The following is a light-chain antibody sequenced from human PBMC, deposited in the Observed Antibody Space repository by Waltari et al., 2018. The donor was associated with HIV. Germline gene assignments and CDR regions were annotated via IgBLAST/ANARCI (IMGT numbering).Light chain of an antibody. CDR3: QSYDSGLSVV. V-gene: IGLV1-40*01. J-gene: IGLJ3*02. Sequence: QSVLKQPPSTSGAPGKRVTIPSTGKNPNNGAGFQVTWYQQVPETAPKLPIYGETNRPSGVPDLFSGSKSGTSASLAITGLQAEDEADYYCQSYDSGLSVVFGGGTKLTVL. CDR2: GET. CDR1: NPNNGAGFQ.